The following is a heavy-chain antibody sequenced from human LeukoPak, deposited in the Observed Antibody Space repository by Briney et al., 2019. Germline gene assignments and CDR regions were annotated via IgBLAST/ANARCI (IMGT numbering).Heavy chain of an antibody. CDR2: IYHSGST. Sequence: SETLSLTCTVSGYSISSGYYWGWIRQPPGKGLEWIGSIYHSGSTYYNPSLKSRVTISVDTSKNQFSLKLSSVTAADTAVYYCARDTGDWFDPWGQGTLVAVSS. J-gene: IGHJ5*02. CDR1: GYSISSGYY. V-gene: IGHV4-38-2*02. CDR3: ARDTGDWFDP. D-gene: IGHD7-27*01.